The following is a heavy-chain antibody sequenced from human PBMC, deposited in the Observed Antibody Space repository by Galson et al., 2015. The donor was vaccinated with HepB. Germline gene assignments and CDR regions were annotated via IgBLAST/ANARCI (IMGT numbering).Heavy chain of an antibody. CDR2: IDPSDSYT. D-gene: IGHD5-18*01. CDR1: GYSFTSYW. CDR3: ARQYTAMVYYYYGMDV. V-gene: IGHV5-10-1*01. J-gene: IGHJ6*02. Sequence: QSGAEVKKPGESLRISCKGSGYSFTSYWISWVRQMPGKGLEWMGRIDPSDSYTNYSPSFQGHVTISADKSISTAYLQWSSLKASDTAMYYCARQYTAMVYYYYGMDVWGQGTTVTVSS.